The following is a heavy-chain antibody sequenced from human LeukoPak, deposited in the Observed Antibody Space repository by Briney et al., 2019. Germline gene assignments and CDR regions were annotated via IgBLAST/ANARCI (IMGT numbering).Heavy chain of an antibody. CDR3: TSPVFSSVFTAFDI. D-gene: IGHD6-19*01. CDR1: GFTFSYYS. J-gene: IGHJ3*02. V-gene: IGHV3-21*01. Sequence: KTGGSLRLSCAASGFTFSYYSINWVRQAPGKGLEWVSSIDSSSSYIYYADSLKGRFTISRDNAKNTLYLQMNSLRAEDTAMYYCTSPVFSSVFTAFDIWGQGTMVAVSS. CDR2: IDSSSSYI.